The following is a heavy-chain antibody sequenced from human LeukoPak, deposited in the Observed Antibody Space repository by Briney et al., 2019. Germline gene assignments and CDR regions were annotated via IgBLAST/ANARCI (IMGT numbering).Heavy chain of an antibody. CDR3: ARLSSGSSSWYDIDY. V-gene: IGHV4-59*08. D-gene: IGHD6-13*01. Sequence: PSETLSLTCTVSGGSISSYYWSWIRQTPGKGLEWIGYIYYSGSTNYNPSLKSRVTISVDTSKNQFSLKLSSVTAADTAVCYCARLSSGSSSWYDIDYWGQGTLVTVSS. CDR1: GGSISSYY. CDR2: IYYSGST. J-gene: IGHJ4*02.